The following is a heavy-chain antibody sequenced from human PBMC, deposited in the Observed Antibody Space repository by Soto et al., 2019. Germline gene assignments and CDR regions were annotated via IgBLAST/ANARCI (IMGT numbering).Heavy chain of an antibody. CDR1: GYTFTRYN. CDR3: ARVRGGGSEYFFDH. CDR2: INPSGGTT. J-gene: IGHJ4*02. V-gene: IGHV1-46*01. Sequence: GASVKVSCKASGYTFTRYNVHWVRQAPGQGLEWMAIINPSGGTTYYVQKFEGRVTLTTDTSTSTVYMELSSLRSDDTAVYYCARVRGGGSEYFFDHWGQGTLVTVSS. D-gene: IGHD2-15*01.